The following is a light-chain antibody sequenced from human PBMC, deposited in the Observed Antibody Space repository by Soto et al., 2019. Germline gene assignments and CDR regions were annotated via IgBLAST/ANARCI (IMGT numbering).Light chain of an antibody. CDR2: GAS. CDR3: QQYNNWPIT. CDR1: QSISSY. V-gene: IGKV3-15*01. Sequence: EIVMTKSPATLSVSPGERATLSCRASQSISSYLAWYQQKPGQAPSLLFYGASTRATGIPARFSGSGSGTGFTLTISSLQSEDFAVYYCQQYNNWPITFGQGTRLEIK. J-gene: IGKJ5*01.